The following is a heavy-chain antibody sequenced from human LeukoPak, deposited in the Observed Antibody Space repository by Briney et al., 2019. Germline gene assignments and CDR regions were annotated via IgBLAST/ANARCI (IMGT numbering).Heavy chain of an antibody. CDR1: GFTFSSYW. CDR3: ARIAAPVGGSGIQAFEI. V-gene: IGHV3-7*01. J-gene: IGHJ3*02. CDR2: IKQDGSEK. D-gene: IGHD6-19*01. Sequence: PGGSLRLSCAASGFTFSSYWMSWVRQAPGKGLEWVANIKQDGSEKYYVDSVKGRFTISRDNAKNSLYLQMNSLRAEDTAVYYCARIAAPVGGSGIQAFEIWGQGTMVTVSS.